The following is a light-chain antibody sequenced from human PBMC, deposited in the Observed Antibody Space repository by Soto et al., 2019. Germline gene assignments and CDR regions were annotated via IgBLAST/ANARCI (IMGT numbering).Light chain of an antibody. V-gene: IGKV1-39*01. CDR2: AAS. CDR3: QQSYSTPLT. Sequence: DIQMTQSPSSLSASVGDRVTITCLASQSISSYLNWYQQKPGKAPKLLIYAASSLQSGVPSRFSGSGSGTDCTLTISSLQPEDFATYYCQQSYSTPLTLGQGTKVDI. CDR1: QSISSY. J-gene: IGKJ1*01.